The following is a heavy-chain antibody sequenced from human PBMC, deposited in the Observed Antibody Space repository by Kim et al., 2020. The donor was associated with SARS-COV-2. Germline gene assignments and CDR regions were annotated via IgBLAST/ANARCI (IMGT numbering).Heavy chain of an antibody. Sequence: SETLSLTCTVSGGSISSSSYYWGWIRQPPGKGLEWIGSIYYSGSTYYNPSLKSRVTISVDTSKNQFSLKLSSVTAADTAVYYCARGGDSYGLGFDYWGQGTLVTVSS. D-gene: IGHD5-18*01. CDR2: IYYSGST. CDR1: GGSISSSSYY. CDR3: ARGGDSYGLGFDY. J-gene: IGHJ4*02. V-gene: IGHV4-39*07.